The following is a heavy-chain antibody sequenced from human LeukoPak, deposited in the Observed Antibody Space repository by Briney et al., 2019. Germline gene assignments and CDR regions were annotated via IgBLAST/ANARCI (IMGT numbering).Heavy chain of an antibody. CDR3: ARDPAGYSSGWYYFDY. CDR1: GFLVSSNY. Sequence: PGGSLRLSCAASGFLVSSNYMSWVRKAPGKALEWVSVIYSGGSTYYADSVKGRFTTSRDDSKNTLYLQMNSLRAEDTAVYYCARDPAGYSSGWYYFDYWGQGTLVTVSS. V-gene: IGHV3-66*01. J-gene: IGHJ4*02. CDR2: IYSGGST. D-gene: IGHD6-19*01.